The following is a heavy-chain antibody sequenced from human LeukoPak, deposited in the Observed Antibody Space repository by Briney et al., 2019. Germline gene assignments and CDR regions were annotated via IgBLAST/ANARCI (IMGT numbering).Heavy chain of an antibody. CDR2: INHSGST. Sequence: SETLSLTCAVYRGSFSAYYWSWIRQPPGKGLEWIGEINHSGSTNYNPSLKSRVTISVDTSKSQFSLKLSSVTAADTAVYYCARGGGDYGGYYFDYWGQGALVTVSS. D-gene: IGHD2-21*02. J-gene: IGHJ4*02. V-gene: IGHV4-34*01. CDR1: RGSFSAYY. CDR3: ARGGGDYGGYYFDY.